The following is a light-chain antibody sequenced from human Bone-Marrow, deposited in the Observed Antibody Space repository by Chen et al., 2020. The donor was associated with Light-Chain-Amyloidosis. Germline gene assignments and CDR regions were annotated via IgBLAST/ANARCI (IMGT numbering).Light chain of an antibody. Sequence: QSVLTQPPSVSGAPGQRVTLSCTGSSSNIGAGYDVHWYRQLPGTAPKLLISGNSNRPSGDPDRFSGSRSGTSASLAISGLQAEDEADYYCQSYDTSLSGSVFGGGTKLTVL. V-gene: IGLV1-40*01. CDR2: GNS. CDR3: QSYDTSLSGSV. CDR1: SSNIGAGYD. J-gene: IGLJ2*01.